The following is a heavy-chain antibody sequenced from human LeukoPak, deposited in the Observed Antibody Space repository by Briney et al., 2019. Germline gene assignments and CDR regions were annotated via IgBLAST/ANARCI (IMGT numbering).Heavy chain of an antibody. D-gene: IGHD2-15*01. J-gene: IGHJ4*02. CDR1: GGSFSGYY. CDR2: INHSGST. V-gene: IGHV4-34*01. Sequence: SETLSLTCAVYGGSFSGYYWSWIRQPPGKGLEWIGEINHSGSTNYNPSLKIRVTISVDTSKNQFSLKLSPVTAADTAVYYCARGGGPIVGYCSGGSCYPIYQRPGYYFDYWGQGTLVTVSS. CDR3: ARGGGPIVGYCSGGSCYPIYQRPGYYFDY.